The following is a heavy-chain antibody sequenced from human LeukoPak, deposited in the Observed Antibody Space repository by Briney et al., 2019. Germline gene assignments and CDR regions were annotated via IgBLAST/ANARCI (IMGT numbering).Heavy chain of an antibody. Sequence: TGGSLRLSCAASGFSFSSCAMGCVRQAPGKGPDWVSSISGGADSTYYADSVKGRFTISRDNSKNTLYLQINSLRVEDTAIYYCVKAREYSGLDPFGDYWGQGDLVTVSS. J-gene: IGHJ4*02. CDR1: GFSFSSCA. V-gene: IGHV3-23*01. CDR2: ISGGADST. D-gene: IGHD5-12*01. CDR3: VKAREYSGLDPFGDY.